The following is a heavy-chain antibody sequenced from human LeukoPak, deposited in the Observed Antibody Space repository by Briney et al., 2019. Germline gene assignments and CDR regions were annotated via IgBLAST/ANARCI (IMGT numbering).Heavy chain of an antibody. J-gene: IGHJ4*02. D-gene: IGHD3-22*01. V-gene: IGHV3-11*01. Sequence: LSLTCTVSGGSISSGGYYWSWIRQAPGKGLEWVSYISSSGSTIYYADSVKGRFTISRDNAKNSLYLQMNSLRAEDTAVYYCARDARQYYYDSSGYYYVYSDYWGQGTLVTVSS. CDR2: ISSSGSTI. CDR3: ARDARQYYYDSSGYYYVYSDY. CDR1: GGSISSGGYY.